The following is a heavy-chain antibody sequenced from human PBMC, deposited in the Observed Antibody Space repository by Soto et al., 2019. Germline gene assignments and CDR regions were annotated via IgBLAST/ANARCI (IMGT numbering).Heavy chain of an antibody. CDR3: ARGGYSYGPYDAFDI. Sequence: ASVKVSCKASGYTFTGYYMHWVRQAPGQGLEWMGWINPNSGGTNYAQKFQGWVTMTRDTSISTAYMELSRLRSDDTAVYYCARGGYSYGPYDAFDIWGQGTMVTVSS. CDR2: INPNSGGT. J-gene: IGHJ3*02. D-gene: IGHD5-18*01. CDR1: GYTFTGYY. V-gene: IGHV1-2*04.